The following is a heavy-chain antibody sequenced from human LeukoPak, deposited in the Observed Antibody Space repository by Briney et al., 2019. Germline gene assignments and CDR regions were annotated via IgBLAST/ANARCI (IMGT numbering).Heavy chain of an antibody. D-gene: IGHD2-2*01. CDR1: GFTFSDYY. CDR2: ISSSGSTI. Sequence: PGGSLRLSCAASGFTFSDYYMSWIRQAPGKGLEWVSYISSSGSTIYYADSVRGRFTISRDNAKNSLYLQMNSLRAEDAAVYYCAPGYCTSSSCSHYFNYWGQGTLVTVSS. CDR3: APGYCTSSSCSHYFNY. J-gene: IGHJ4*02. V-gene: IGHV3-11*04.